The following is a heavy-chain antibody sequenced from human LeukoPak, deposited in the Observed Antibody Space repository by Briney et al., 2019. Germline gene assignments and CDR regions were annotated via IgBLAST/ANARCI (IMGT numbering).Heavy chain of an antibody. CDR3: ARDKSPVAEFDY. Sequence: PGGSLRLSCAASGFSFITSWMHWVRQAPRKGLVWVSGINSDGSNTIYADSVKGRFTISRDNAKNSLYLQMNSLRAEDTAVYYCARDKSPVAEFDYWGQGTLVTVSS. CDR1: GFSFITSW. J-gene: IGHJ4*02. CDR2: INSDGSNT. D-gene: IGHD6-19*01. V-gene: IGHV3-74*01.